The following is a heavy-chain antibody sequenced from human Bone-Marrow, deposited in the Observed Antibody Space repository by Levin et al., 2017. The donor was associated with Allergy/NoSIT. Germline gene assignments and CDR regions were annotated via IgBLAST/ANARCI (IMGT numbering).Heavy chain of an antibody. Sequence: PSETLSLTCAVYGGSFSGYYWSWIRQPPGKGLEWIGEINHSGSTNYNPSLKSRVTISVDTSKNQFSLKLSSVTAADTAVYYCARTSSFTYSSGWYSDYWGQGTLVTVSS. V-gene: IGHV4-34*01. J-gene: IGHJ4*02. CDR2: INHSGST. CDR1: GGSFSGYY. CDR3: ARTSSFTYSSGWYSDY. D-gene: IGHD6-19*01.